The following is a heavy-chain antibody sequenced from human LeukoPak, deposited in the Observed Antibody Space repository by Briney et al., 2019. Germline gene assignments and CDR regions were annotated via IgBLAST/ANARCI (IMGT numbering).Heavy chain of an antibody. D-gene: IGHD6-19*01. CDR3: AKGGSSGGWYDVEYYFDY. Sequence: GGSLRLSCAASGFTFSSYAMSWVRQAPGKGLEWVSAISGSGGSTYYADSVKGRFTISRDNSKNTLYLQMNSLRAEDTAVYYCAKGGSSGGWYDVEYYFDYWGQGTLVTVSS. CDR2: ISGSGGST. V-gene: IGHV3-23*01. J-gene: IGHJ4*02. CDR1: GFTFSSYA.